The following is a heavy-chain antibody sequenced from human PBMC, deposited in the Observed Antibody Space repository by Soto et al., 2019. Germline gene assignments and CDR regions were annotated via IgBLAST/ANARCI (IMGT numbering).Heavy chain of an antibody. D-gene: IGHD4-17*01. J-gene: IGHJ4*02. V-gene: IGHV4-59*01. CDR3: ARRPYGDYFDY. CDR2: IYYSGST. Sequence: SETLSLTCTVSGGSISSYYWSWIRQPPGKGLEWIGYIYYSGSTNYNPSLKSRVTISVDTSKNQFSLKLSSVTAADTAVYYCARRPYGDYFDYWAREPWSPSPQ. CDR1: GGSISSYY.